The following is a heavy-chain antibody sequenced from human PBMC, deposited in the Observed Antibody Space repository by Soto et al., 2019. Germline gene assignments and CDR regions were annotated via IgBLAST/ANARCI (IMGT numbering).Heavy chain of an antibody. CDR2: ISAYNGKT. CDR1: GYTFTSYG. V-gene: IGHV1-18*01. J-gene: IGHJ4*02. CDR3: ARVAAEMATIRDFAY. Sequence: VKLSCKASGYTFTSYGISCVRQAPGRGLEWMGWISAYNGKTNYAQKLQGRVTMTTDTSTSTAYMELRSLRSDDTAVYFCARVAAEMATIRDFAYWGQGTLVTVSS. D-gene: IGHD5-12*01.